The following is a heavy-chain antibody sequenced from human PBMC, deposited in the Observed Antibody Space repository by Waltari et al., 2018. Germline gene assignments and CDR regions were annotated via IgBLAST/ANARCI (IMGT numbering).Heavy chain of an antibody. CDR1: GGSFSGSY. CDR2: INHSGST. CDR3: ARGHKTVLYYYYGMDV. J-gene: IGHJ6*02. Sequence: QVQLQQWGAGLLKPSETLSLTCAVYGGSFSGSYWSWIRQPPGKGLEWIGEINHSGSTNYNPSLKSRVTRSVDTSKNQFSLKLSSVTAADTAVYYCARGHKTVLYYYYGMDVWGQGTTVTVSS. V-gene: IGHV4-34*01.